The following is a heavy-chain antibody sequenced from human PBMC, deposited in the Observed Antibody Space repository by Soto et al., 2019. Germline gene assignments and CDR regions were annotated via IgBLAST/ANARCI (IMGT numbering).Heavy chain of an antibody. J-gene: IGHJ4*02. Sequence: GGSLRLSCAASGFTFSSYGTHWVRQAPGKGLEWVALISYDGSNKYYADSVKGRFTISRDNSKNTLYLQMNSLRAEDTAVYYCAKEGPNSGYFGYYFDYWGQGTLVTVSS. V-gene: IGHV3-30*18. D-gene: IGHD5-12*01. CDR1: GFTFSSYG. CDR3: AKEGPNSGYFGYYFDY. CDR2: ISYDGSNK.